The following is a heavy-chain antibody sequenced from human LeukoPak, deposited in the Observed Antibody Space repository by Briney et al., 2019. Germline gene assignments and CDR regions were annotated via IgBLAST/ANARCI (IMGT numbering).Heavy chain of an antibody. V-gene: IGHV3-7*01. Sequence: GGSLRLSCAASGFTFSSYWMSWVRQAPGKGLEWVANIKQEGSEKYYVDSVKGRFTISRDNAKNSLYLQMNSLRAEHTAVYYCARIQYSSSWYGNYYYYYMDVWGKGTTVTVSS. CDR1: GFTFSSYW. D-gene: IGHD6-13*01. J-gene: IGHJ6*03. CDR3: ARIQYSSSWYGNYYYYYMDV. CDR2: IKQEGSEK.